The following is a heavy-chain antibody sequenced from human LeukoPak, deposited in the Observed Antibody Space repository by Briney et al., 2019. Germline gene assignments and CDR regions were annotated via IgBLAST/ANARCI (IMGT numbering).Heavy chain of an antibody. CDR1: GGSIGNSNYY. Sequence: SETLSLTCTVSGGSIGNSNYYWGWIRQPPGKGLEWIGYIYYSGSTKYNPSLKSRVTISVGPSKNQVSLKLSSVTAADTAVYYCARDGGGYCSGGTCSIDLWGQGILVTVSS. D-gene: IGHD2-15*01. CDR3: ARDGGGYCSGGTCSIDL. J-gene: IGHJ4*02. CDR2: IYYSGST. V-gene: IGHV4-61*01.